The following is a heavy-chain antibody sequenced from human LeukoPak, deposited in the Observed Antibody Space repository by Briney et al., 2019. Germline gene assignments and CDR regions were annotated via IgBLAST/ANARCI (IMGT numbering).Heavy chain of an antibody. V-gene: IGHV3-48*03. CDR2: ISSSGNTI. Sequence: GGSLRLSCAASGFTFSSYEMNWVRQAPGKGLEWVSYISSSGNTIYYADSVKGRFTISRDNAKNSLYLQMNSLRAEDTAVYYCARVYDFWSGSPFDPWGQGTLVTVSS. CDR1: GFTFSSYE. J-gene: IGHJ5*02. CDR3: ARVYDFWSGSPFDP. D-gene: IGHD3-3*01.